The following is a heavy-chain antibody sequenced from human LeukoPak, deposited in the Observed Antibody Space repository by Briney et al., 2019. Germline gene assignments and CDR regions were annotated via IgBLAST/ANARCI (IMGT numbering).Heavy chain of an antibody. CDR2: ISGSGGST. V-gene: IGHV3-23*01. D-gene: IGHD6-13*01. J-gene: IGHJ4*02. CDR3: AKVGIAAAGFFDY. CDR1: GFTVSSNY. Sequence: GESLRLSCAASGFTVSSNYMSWVRQVPGKGLEWVSAISGSGGSTYYADSVKGRFTISRDNSKNTLYLQMNSLRAEDTAVYYCAKVGIAAAGFFDYWGQGTLVTVSS.